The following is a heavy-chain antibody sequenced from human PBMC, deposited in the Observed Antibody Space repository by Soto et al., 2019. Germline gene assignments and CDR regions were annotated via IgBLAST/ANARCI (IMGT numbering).Heavy chain of an antibody. V-gene: IGHV4-59*01. CDR3: ARDLWGYCGTDCYPLDV. D-gene: IGHD2-21*02. Sequence: QVQLQESGPGLVKPSETLSLTRTVSGGTISRYYWSWIRQPPGKGLEWIGYMYNTGSTVYNPSFRRRVTISVDTTKNQFSLKLNSVTAADTAVYYCARDLWGYCGTDCYPLDVWGQGTTVTVSS. CDR2: MYNTGST. J-gene: IGHJ6*02. CDR1: GGTISRYY.